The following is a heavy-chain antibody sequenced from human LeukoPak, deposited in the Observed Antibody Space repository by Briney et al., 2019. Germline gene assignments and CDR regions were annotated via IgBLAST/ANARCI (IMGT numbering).Heavy chain of an antibody. V-gene: IGHV5-51*01. Sequence: ASLKISCKGSGCSFTSYCIGCVRQMPGKDREGMGIIFPRDCDTSYSPSFQGRVTISVDKSINPAYLQWTSLTASDTAMYYCARTCNFDYWGQGTLVTVSS. CDR2: IFPRDCDT. J-gene: IGHJ4*02. CDR1: GCSFTSYC. CDR3: ARTCNFDY.